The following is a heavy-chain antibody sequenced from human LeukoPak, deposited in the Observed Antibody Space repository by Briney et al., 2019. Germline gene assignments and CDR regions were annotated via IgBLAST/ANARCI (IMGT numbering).Heavy chain of an antibody. CDR1: GGSFSGYY. CDR2: IYYSGST. CDR3: ARRRGGGYGGNLDY. Sequence: SETLSLTCAVYGGSFSGYYWSWIRQPPGKGLEWIGYIYYSGSTNYNPSLKSRVTISVDTSKNQFSLKLSSVTAADTAVYYCARRRGGGYGGNLDYWGQGTLVTVSS. D-gene: IGHD4-23*01. V-gene: IGHV4-59*08. J-gene: IGHJ4*02.